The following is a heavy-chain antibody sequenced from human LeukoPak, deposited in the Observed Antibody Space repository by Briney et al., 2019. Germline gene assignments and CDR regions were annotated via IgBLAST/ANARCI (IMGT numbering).Heavy chain of an antibody. D-gene: IGHD2-2*01. CDR1: GFTFSSYS. J-gene: IGHJ4*02. CDR2: ISSSSSYI. Sequence: KTGGSLRLSCAASGFTFSSYSMNWVRQAPGKGLEWVSSISSSSSYIYYADSVKGRFTISRDNAKNSLYLQMNSLRAEDTAVYYCARDRGDIVVVPAAMDYWGQGTLVTVSS. CDR3: ARDRGDIVVVPAAMDY. V-gene: IGHV3-21*01.